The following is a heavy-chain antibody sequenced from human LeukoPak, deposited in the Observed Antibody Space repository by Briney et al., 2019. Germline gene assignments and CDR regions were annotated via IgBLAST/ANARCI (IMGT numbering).Heavy chain of an antibody. CDR1: GFTFSSYG. J-gene: IGHJ6*02. Sequence: GGSLRLSCAASGFTFSSYGMHWVRQAPGKGLEWVSVLSGSGDTTYYADSVKGRFTISRDNSKNTLYLQMNSLRAEDTAVYYCARGTKDYDFWSGYYYGMDVWGQGTTVTVSS. D-gene: IGHD3-3*01. CDR2: LSGSGDTT. V-gene: IGHV3-23*01. CDR3: ARGTKDYDFWSGYYYGMDV.